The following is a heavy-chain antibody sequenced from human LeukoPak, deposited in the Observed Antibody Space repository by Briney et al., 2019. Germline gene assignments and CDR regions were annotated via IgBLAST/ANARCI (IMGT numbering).Heavy chain of an antibody. CDR2: ILGNGGNT. Sequence: PGGSLRLSCAASGFTFSNFAMSWLRPAPGKGLEWVSAILGNGGNTYYADSLKGRFTISRDNSKNTLYLQMSSLRAEDTAVYYCAKEGSAGGPTHFDYWGQGTLVTVSS. CDR1: GFTFSNFA. D-gene: IGHD2-8*02. J-gene: IGHJ4*02. V-gene: IGHV3-23*01. CDR3: AKEGSAGGPTHFDY.